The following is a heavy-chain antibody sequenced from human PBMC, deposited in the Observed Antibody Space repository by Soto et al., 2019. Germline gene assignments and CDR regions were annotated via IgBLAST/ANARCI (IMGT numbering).Heavy chain of an antibody. D-gene: IGHD6-13*01. CDR1: KFTFNSYT. J-gene: IGHJ4*02. Sequence: PGGSLRLSCAASKFTFNSYTMNWVRQAPGKGLEWVSSISSSSSSIYYADSVKGRFTISRDYAKNPLYLQMHSLRAEDTAVYYCAKGGQQLVRYSFDYWGQGTLVTVSS. CDR3: AKGGQQLVRYSFDY. V-gene: IGHV3-21*01. CDR2: ISSSSSSI.